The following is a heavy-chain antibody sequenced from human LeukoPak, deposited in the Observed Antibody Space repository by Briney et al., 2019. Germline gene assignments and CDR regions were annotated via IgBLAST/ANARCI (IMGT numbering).Heavy chain of an antibody. CDR1: GGSISSCY. CDR2: IYYSGST. D-gene: IGHD6-19*01. CDR3: ASKYSSGWYYFDY. J-gene: IGHJ4*02. Sequence: SETLSLTCTVSGGSISSCYWSWIRQPPGKGLEWIGYIYYSGSTNYNPSLKSRVTISVDTSKNQFSLKLSSVTAADTAVYYCASKYSSGWYYFDYWGQGTLVTVSS. V-gene: IGHV4-59*08.